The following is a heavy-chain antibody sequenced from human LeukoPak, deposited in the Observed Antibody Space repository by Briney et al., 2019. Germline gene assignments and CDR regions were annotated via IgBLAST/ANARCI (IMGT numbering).Heavy chain of an antibody. CDR2: SNSRGSTI. J-gene: IGHJ4*02. CDR1: GFTFSSYE. D-gene: IGHD6-19*01. CDR3: ARVASNHFDY. Sequence: GGSLRLSCEASGFTFSSYEMNWVRQAPGKGLEWVSYSNSRGSTIYYADSVKGRFTISRDNAKNSLYLQMNSLRAEDTAVYYCARVASNHFDYWGQGTLVTVSS. V-gene: IGHV3-48*03.